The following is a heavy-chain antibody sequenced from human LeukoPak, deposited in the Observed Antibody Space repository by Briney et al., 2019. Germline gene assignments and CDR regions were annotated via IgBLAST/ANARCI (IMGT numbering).Heavy chain of an antibody. J-gene: IGHJ6*02. CDR2: IIPIFGTA. CDR1: GGTFSSYA. V-gene: IGHV1-69*13. CDR3: ARVATAGTGVTYYYYGMDV. Sequence: GASVKVSCKASGGTFSSYAISWVRQAPGQGLEWMGGIIPIFGTANYAQKFQGRVTITADESTSTAYMELSSLRSEDTAVHYCARVATAGTGVTYYYYGMDVWGQGTTVTVSS. D-gene: IGHD6-13*01.